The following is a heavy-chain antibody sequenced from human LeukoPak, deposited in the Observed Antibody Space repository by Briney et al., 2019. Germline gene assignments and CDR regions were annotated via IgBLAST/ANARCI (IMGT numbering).Heavy chain of an antibody. V-gene: IGHV3-23*01. CDR2: ISGSGGST. Sequence: GGSLRLSCAASGFTFSSYAMSWVRQAPGKGLEGVSAISGSGGSTYYADSVKGRFTISRDNSKNTLYLQMNSLRAEDTAVYYCAKGDYGDYRGNAFDIWGQGTMVTVSS. CDR3: AKGDYGDYRGNAFDI. J-gene: IGHJ3*02. D-gene: IGHD4-17*01. CDR1: GFTFSSYA.